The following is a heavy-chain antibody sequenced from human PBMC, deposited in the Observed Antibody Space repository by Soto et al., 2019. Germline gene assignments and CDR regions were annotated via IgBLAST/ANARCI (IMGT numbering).Heavy chain of an antibody. CDR2: ISAYNGNT. V-gene: IGHV1-18*01. Sequence: QVQLVQSGAEVKKPGASVKVSCKASGYTFTSYGISWGRQAPGQGLEWLGWISAYNGNTNYAQKLQGRVTMTTDTTTSTVYMEQRSLRSDDTAVYYCAREGDYYGSGRYYKSPYYYYGIDVWGQGTTVTVPS. CDR1: GYTFTSYG. CDR3: AREGDYYGSGRYYKSPYYYYGIDV. D-gene: IGHD3-10*01. J-gene: IGHJ6*02.